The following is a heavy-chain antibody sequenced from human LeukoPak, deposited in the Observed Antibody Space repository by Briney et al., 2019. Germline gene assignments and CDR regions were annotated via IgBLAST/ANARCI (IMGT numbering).Heavy chain of an antibody. CDR1: GGSISSSSYY. V-gene: IGHV4-39*07. J-gene: IGHJ6*03. D-gene: IGHD6-13*01. CDR3: ARVAAAGTGIFVNFYYSMDI. Sequence: SETLSLTCTVSGGSISSSSYYWGWIRQPPGKGLEWIGSIYYSGSTHYNPSLRSRVTISVDTSKNQFSLKLSSVTAADTAVYYCARVAAAGTGIFVNFYYSMDIWGKGTTVTISS. CDR2: IYYSGST.